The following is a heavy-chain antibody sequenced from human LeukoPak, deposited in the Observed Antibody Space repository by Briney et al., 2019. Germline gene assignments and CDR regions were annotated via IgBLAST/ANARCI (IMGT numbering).Heavy chain of an antibody. V-gene: IGHV3-30*18. CDR2: ISYDGSNK. CDR1: GFTFSSYG. D-gene: IGHD5-12*01. CDR3: AKGYLVATTLNWFDP. Sequence: GGSLRLSCAASGFTFSSYGMHWVRQAPGKGLEWVAVISYDGSNKYYADSVKGRFTISRDNSKNTLYLQMNSLRAEDTAVYYCAKGYLVATTLNWFDPWGQGTLVTASS. J-gene: IGHJ5*02.